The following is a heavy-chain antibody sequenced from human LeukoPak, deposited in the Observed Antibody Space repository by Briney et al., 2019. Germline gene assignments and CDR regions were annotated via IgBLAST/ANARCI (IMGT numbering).Heavy chain of an antibody. V-gene: IGHV4-34*01. Sequence: SETLSLTCAVYGGSFSGYYWSWIRQPPGKGLEWIGKINHSGSTNYNPSLKSRVTISLDTSKNQFSLKLSSVTAADTAVYYCARGVGYPSSHFDYWGQGTLVTVSS. D-gene: IGHD5-12*01. CDR2: INHSGST. CDR3: ARGVGYPSSHFDY. J-gene: IGHJ4*02. CDR1: GGSFSGYY.